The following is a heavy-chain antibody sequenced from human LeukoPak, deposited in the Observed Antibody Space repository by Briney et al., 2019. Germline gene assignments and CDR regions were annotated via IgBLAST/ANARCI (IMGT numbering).Heavy chain of an antibody. CDR1: GYTFTSYA. D-gene: IGHD6-13*01. V-gene: IGHV1-3*01. CDR2: INAGNGNT. J-gene: IGHJ3*02. Sequence: ASVKVSCKASGYTFTSYAMHWVRQAPGQRLEWMGWINAGNGNTKYSQKFQGRVTITRDTSASTAYMELSSLRSEDTAVYYCAREAQYSSSWYEDAFDIWGQGTMVTVSS. CDR3: AREAQYSSSWYEDAFDI.